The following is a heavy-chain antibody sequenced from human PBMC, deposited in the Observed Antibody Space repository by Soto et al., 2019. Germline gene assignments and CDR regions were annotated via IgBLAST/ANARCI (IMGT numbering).Heavy chain of an antibody. D-gene: IGHD3-10*01. CDR3: ARGTGSGSFLIDY. V-gene: IGHV3-33*01. CDR1: GFIFSNYA. J-gene: IGHJ4*02. CDR2: IWFDGSYE. Sequence: QVQLVESGGGVVQPGRSLRLSCEASGFIFSNYAMHWVRQAPGQGLEWVALIWFDGSYENYAESVKGRFTISRDNSKNTLYFQMNRLRVEDTAVYFCARGTGSGSFLIDYWGQGTLVTVSS.